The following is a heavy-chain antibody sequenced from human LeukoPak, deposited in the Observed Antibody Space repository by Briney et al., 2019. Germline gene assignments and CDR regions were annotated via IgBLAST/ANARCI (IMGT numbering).Heavy chain of an antibody. CDR2: ISGSGGST. Sequence: HTGGSLRLSCAASGFTFSSYGMHWVRQAPGKGLEWVSAISGSGGSTYYADSVKGRFTISRDNSKNTLYLQMNSLRAEDTAVYYCAKGSRTTVTTFFDYWGQGTLVTVSS. CDR1: GFTFSSYG. V-gene: IGHV3-23*01. CDR3: AKGSRTTVTTFFDY. D-gene: IGHD4-17*01. J-gene: IGHJ4*02.